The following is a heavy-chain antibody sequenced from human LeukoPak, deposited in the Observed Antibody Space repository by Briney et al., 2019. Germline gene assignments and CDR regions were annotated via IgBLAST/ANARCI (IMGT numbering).Heavy chain of an antibody. V-gene: IGHV1-18*01. J-gene: IGHJ4*02. D-gene: IGHD3-3*01. CDR3: SRDSPYDCWSCHPIGY. CDR1: GYTFTNSG. Sequence: ASLTLSCKASGYTFTNSGIRWVRQAPGQRLEWMGWISAFNGNTNYAQKLHGRVTMTTDTFTSTAYMELRSLRSDDTAVYYCSRDSPYDCWSCHPIGYWGQGTLVTVSS. CDR2: ISAFNGNT.